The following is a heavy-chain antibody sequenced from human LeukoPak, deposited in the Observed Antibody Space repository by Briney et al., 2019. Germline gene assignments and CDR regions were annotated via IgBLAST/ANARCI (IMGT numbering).Heavy chain of an antibody. V-gene: IGHV3-21*01. D-gene: IGHD3-10*01. Sequence: GGSLSLSCAASGFTFSSYSMHWVRQPPGKGLEWVSSISSSGTYIYYPASMKGRFTIARNNANNFVHQQMYSPRADAPAVYYCARVQGGSGGNWGQGTLVTVSS. CDR1: GFTFSSYS. CDR2: ISSSGTYI. J-gene: IGHJ4*02. CDR3: ARVQGGSGGN.